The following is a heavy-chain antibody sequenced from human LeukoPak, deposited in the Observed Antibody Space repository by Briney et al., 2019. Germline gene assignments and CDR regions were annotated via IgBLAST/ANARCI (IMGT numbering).Heavy chain of an antibody. Sequence: MSSETLSLTCNVSGGSISSYYWSWIRQPPGKGLEWIGYMYYSGSTKYNPSLKSRVTMSLDTSKNQFSLKLSSVTAADTAVYYCARGGYYGSGNDFRFDPWGQGTLVTVSS. J-gene: IGHJ5*02. V-gene: IGHV4-59*01. CDR1: GGSISSYY. CDR3: ARGGYYGSGNDFRFDP. CDR2: MYYSGST. D-gene: IGHD3-10*01.